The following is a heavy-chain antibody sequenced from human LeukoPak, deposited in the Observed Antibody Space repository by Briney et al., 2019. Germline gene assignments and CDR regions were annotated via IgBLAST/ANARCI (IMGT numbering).Heavy chain of an antibody. J-gene: IGHJ3*02. CDR1: GGSFSGYY. D-gene: IGHD5-12*01. CDR3: ARVKVATTNFYGAFDI. CDR2: INHSGST. Sequence: PSETLSLTCAVYGGSFSGYYWSWIRQPPGKGLEWIGEINHSGSTNYNPSLKSRVTISVDTSKNQFSLKLSSVTAADTAVYYCARVKVATTNFYGAFDIWGQGTMDTVSS. V-gene: IGHV4-34*01.